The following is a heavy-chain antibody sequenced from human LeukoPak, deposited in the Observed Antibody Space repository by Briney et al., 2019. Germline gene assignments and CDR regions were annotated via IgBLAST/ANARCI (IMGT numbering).Heavy chain of an antibody. CDR2: IYYSGST. Sequence: PSETLSLTCTVSGGSISSSSYYWGWIRQPPGKGLEWIGSIYYSGSTYYNPSLKSRVTMSVDTSKNQFSLKLSSVTAADTAVYYCARGGMYCSSTSCYTDGYYFDYWGQGTLVTVSS. V-gene: IGHV4-39*07. J-gene: IGHJ4*02. CDR1: GGSISSSSYY. CDR3: ARGGMYCSSTSCYTDGYYFDY. D-gene: IGHD2-2*02.